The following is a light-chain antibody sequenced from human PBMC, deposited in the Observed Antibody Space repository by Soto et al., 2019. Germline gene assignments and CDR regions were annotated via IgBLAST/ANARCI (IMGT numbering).Light chain of an antibody. J-gene: IGLJ1*01. Sequence: QSVLTQPASVSGSPGQSITISCTGTGSDVGGYDYVSWYQHHPGKAPKVMIYEVTNRPSGVSNRFSGSKSGNTASLTISGLLAEAEADYYCSSYTRSSNYVFGNGTKVT. V-gene: IGLV2-14*01. CDR1: GSDVGGYDY. CDR3: SSYTRSSNYV. CDR2: EVT.